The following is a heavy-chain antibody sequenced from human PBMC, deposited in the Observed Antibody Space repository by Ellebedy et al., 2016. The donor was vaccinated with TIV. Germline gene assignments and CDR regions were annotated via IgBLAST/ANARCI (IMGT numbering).Heavy chain of an antibody. CDR1: GLTFSNYW. D-gene: IGHD3-22*01. CDR3: SWYHYDRSGHHYLGY. Sequence: GESLKISXEASGLTFSNYWMTWVRQAPGKGLEWVGRIKSSGSGGTTDYAEPVKGRFTISRDDSKNTLNLQMNNLKTEDTATYYCSWYHYDRSGHHYLGYWGQGTLVTVSS. V-gene: IGHV3-15*01. CDR2: IKSSGSGGTT. J-gene: IGHJ4*02.